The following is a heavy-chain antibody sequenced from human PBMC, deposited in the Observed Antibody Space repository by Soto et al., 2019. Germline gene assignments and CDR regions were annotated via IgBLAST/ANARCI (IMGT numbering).Heavy chain of an antibody. V-gene: IGHV5-10-1*01. CDR2: IDPSDSQT. CDR1: GYSFAGYW. Sequence: GESLKISCKGSGYSFAGYWITWVRQKPGKGLEWMGRIDPSDSQTYYSPSFRGHVTISVTKSITTVFLQWSSLRASDTAMYYCARQIYDSDTGPNFQYYFDSWGQGTPVTFSS. J-gene: IGHJ4*02. CDR3: ARQIYDSDTGPNFQYYFDS. D-gene: IGHD3-22*01.